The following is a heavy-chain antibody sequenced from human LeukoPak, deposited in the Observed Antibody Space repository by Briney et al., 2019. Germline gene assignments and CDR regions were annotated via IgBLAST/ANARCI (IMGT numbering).Heavy chain of an antibody. D-gene: IGHD3-16*01. CDR1: GGSISSYY. J-gene: IGHJ3*02. V-gene: IGHV4-59*01. CDR2: IYYSGST. Sequence: SETVSLTCTVSGGSISSYYWSWIRQPPGKGLEWIGYIYYSGSTNYNPSLKSRVTISVDTSKNQFSLKLSSVTAADTAVYYCAGGRTRAFDIWGQGTMVTVSS. CDR3: AGGRTRAFDI.